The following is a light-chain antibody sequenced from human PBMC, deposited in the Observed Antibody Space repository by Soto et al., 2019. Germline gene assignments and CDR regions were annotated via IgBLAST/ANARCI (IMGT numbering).Light chain of an antibody. J-gene: IGKJ5*01. V-gene: IGKV1-27*01. Sequence: DIQMTQSPSSLSASVGDRVTITCRASQDISVYLAWYQQKPGKVPKLLIYSASTLQSGDPSRFSGSGSGTDFTLIISSLQPEDVATYYCQKFNTAPLTFGQGTRLEIK. CDR1: QDISVY. CDR3: QKFNTAPLT. CDR2: SAS.